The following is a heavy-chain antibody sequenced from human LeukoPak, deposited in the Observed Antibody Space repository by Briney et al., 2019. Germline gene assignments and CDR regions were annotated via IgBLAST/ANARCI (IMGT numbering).Heavy chain of an antibody. V-gene: IGHV3-30-3*01. D-gene: IGHD6-19*01. CDR2: ISYDGSNK. CDR1: GFTFSSYA. CDR3: ARDGDSLYFIAVAALDY. Sequence: GGSLRLYCAASGFTFSSYAMHWVRQAPGKGLEWVAVISYDGSNKYYADSVKGRFTISRDNSKNTLYLQMNSLRAEDTAVYYCARDGDSLYFIAVAALDYWGQGTLVTVSS. J-gene: IGHJ4*02.